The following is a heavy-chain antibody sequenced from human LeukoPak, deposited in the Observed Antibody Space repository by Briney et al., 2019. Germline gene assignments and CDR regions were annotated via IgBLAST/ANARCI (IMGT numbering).Heavy chain of an antibody. CDR1: GYTFTSYY. CDR3: ARDVNSGMVYATFDY. J-gene: IGHJ4*02. CDR2: INPSGGST. D-gene: IGHD2-8*01. Sequence: ASVKVSCKASGYTFTSYYMHWVRQAPGQGLEWMGIINPSGGSTSYAQKFQGRVTMTRDTSTSTVYMELGSLRSEDTAVYYCARDVNSGMVYATFDYWGQGTLVTVSS. V-gene: IGHV1-46*01.